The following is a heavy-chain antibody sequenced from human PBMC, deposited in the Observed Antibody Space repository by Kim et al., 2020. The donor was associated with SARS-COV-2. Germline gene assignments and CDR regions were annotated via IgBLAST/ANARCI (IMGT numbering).Heavy chain of an antibody. V-gene: IGHV3-30*04. CDR3: ARATPPGAVEENDAFDI. J-gene: IGHJ3*02. CDR2: ISYDGSNK. D-gene: IGHD6-19*01. Sequence: GGSLRLSCAASGFTFSSYAMHWVRQAPGKGLEWVAVISYDGSNKYYADSVKGRFTISRDNSKNTLYLQMNSLRAEDTAVYYCARATPPGAVEENDAFDIWGQGTMVTVSS. CDR1: GFTFSSYA.